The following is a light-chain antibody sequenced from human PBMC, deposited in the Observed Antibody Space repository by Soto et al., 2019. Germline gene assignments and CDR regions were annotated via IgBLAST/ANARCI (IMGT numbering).Light chain of an antibody. CDR2: LGS. J-gene: IGKJ1*01. Sequence: DIVLTQSPLSLPVTPGEPASISCRSSQSLLHSNGNIYLDWYLQKPGQSPQLLLYLGSIRAAGVPDRFSGSGSGTDFTLKITRVEADDFGVYYCMQAIQAPRTFGLGTKVAIK. CDR1: QSLLHSNGNIY. CDR3: MQAIQAPRT. V-gene: IGKV2-28*01.